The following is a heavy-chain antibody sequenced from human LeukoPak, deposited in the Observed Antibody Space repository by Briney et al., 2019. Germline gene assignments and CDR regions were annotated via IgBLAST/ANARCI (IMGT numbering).Heavy chain of an antibody. Sequence: SETLSLTCAVYGGSFSGYYWSWIRQPPGKGLEWIGEINHSGSTNYNPSLKSRVTISVDTSKNQFSLKLSSVTAADTAVYYCAGHTSYSSTSCYVVDYWGQGTLVTVSS. CDR2: INHSGST. V-gene: IGHV4-34*01. J-gene: IGHJ4*02. CDR3: AGHTSYSSTSCYVVDY. CDR1: GGSFSGYY. D-gene: IGHD2-2*01.